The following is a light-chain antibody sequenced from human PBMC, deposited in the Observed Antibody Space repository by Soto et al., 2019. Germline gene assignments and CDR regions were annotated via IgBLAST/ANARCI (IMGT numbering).Light chain of an antibody. CDR3: LQDYNYPYI. Sequence: AIQMTQSPSSLSASVGDRVTITCRAGQDIGSDLGWYQQKPGKAPKLLISAASSLQSGVPSRFSGSGSGTDFALTISSLAPEDFAMYYCLQDYNYPYIFGQGTKVELK. J-gene: IGKJ2*01. V-gene: IGKV1-6*01. CDR2: AAS. CDR1: QDIGSD.